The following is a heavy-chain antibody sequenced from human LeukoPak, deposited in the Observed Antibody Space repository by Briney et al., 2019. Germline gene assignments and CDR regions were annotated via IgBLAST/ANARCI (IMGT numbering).Heavy chain of an antibody. CDR1: GSTSGDDT. D-gene: IGHD2-21*01. Sequence: GGSLRLSCTASGSTSGDDTLNWFRQAPGKGLEWVGFIRSKTYGGTTEYAASVKGRFTISRDDSKSIAYLQMNSLKTEDTALYYCTRDRVGLWWFNWGQGTLVTVSS. V-gene: IGHV3-49*03. CDR3: TRDRVGLWWFN. CDR2: IRSKTYGGTT. J-gene: IGHJ4*02.